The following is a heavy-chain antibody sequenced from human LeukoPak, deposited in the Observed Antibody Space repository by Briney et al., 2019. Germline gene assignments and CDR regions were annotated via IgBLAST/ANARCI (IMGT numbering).Heavy chain of an antibody. CDR1: GFTFSNAW. V-gene: IGHV3-15*01. CDR3: TTSVYGDDLSVRFDY. D-gene: IGHD4-17*01. J-gene: IGHJ4*02. Sequence: GGSLRLSCAASGFTFSNAWIKSNTDGGTTDYAAPVKGRFTISRDDSKNTLYLQMNSLKTEDTAVYYCTTSVYGDDLSVRFDYWGQGTLVTVSS. CDR2: KSNTDGGTT.